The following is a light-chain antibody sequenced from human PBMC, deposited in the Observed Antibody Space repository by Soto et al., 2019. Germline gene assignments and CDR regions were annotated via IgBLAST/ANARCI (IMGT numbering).Light chain of an antibody. J-gene: IGKJ5*01. CDR3: QQYKSWPIT. Sequence: EIVLTQSPGTLSLSPGERATLSCRASQSVSSSLAWYQQKPGQAPRLLIYGASTRATGTPARFSGSGSGTEFTLTISSLQSEDFAVYYCQQYKSWPITFGQGTRLEIK. V-gene: IGKV3-15*01. CDR2: GAS. CDR1: QSVSSS.